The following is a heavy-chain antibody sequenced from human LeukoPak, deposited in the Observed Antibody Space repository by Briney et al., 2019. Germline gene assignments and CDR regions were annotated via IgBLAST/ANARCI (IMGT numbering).Heavy chain of an antibody. Sequence: PSETLSLTCTVSGGSISSYYWSWIRQPAGKGLEWIGRIYTSGSTNYNPSLKSRVTMSVDTSKNQFSLKLSSVTAADPAVYYCAMSYDILTGYYAGDWGQGTLVTVSS. D-gene: IGHD3-9*01. CDR1: GGSISSYY. V-gene: IGHV4-4*07. CDR2: IYTSGST. CDR3: AMSYDILTGYYAGD. J-gene: IGHJ4*02.